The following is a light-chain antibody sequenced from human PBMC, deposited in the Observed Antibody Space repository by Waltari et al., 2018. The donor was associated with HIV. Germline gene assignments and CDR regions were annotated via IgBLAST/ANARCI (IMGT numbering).Light chain of an antibody. V-gene: IGKV3-11*01. Sequence: EIVLTQSPATLSLSPGHTATLSCRASQSISSYLAWYPQKPGKAPRLLIYDASHRATGIPARFSGSGSGTDFTLTIGPLEPEDFAVYYCQQRDKWPPSDTFGQGTRVEI. CDR3: QQRDKWPPSDT. CDR1: QSISSY. J-gene: IGKJ2*01. CDR2: DAS.